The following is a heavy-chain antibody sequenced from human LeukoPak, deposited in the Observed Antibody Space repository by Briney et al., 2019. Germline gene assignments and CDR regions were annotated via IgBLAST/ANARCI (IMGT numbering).Heavy chain of an antibody. V-gene: IGHV1-8*01. CDR3: ARAWNYGSGSYFDY. J-gene: IGHJ4*02. Sequence: ASVKVSCKASGYTFTSYDINWVRQATGQGLEWMGWMNPNSGNTGYAQKFQGRVTMTRNTSISTAYMELSSLRSEDTAVYYCARAWNYGSGSYFDYWGQGTLVTVSS. CDR2: MNPNSGNT. D-gene: IGHD3-10*01. CDR1: GYTFTSYD.